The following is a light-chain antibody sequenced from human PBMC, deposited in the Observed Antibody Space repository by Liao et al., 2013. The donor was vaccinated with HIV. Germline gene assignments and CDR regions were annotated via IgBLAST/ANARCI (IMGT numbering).Light chain of an antibody. CDR1: KLGDRY. V-gene: IGLV3-1*01. J-gene: IGLJ1*01. CDR2: QDT. Sequence: SYELTQPPSVSVSPGQTASITCSGDKLGDRYACWYQQKPGQSPVLVIYQDTKRPSGIPERFSGSNSGNTATLTISETQAMDEADYYCQAWDSSTNYVFGTGTQVTVL. CDR3: QAWDSSTNYV.